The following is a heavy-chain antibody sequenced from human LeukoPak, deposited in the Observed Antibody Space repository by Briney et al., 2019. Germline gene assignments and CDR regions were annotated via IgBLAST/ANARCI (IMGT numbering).Heavy chain of an antibody. CDR1: GFIFSRHG. Sequence: PGGSLRLSCVASGFIFSRHGMHWVRQAPGEGLEWMAFINYDESRTDYADSVKGRFTIFRDNAKNTLYLQMNNLRTDDTAVYYYGKKDTTSGDYWGQGTLVTVSS. CDR3: GKKDTTSGDY. J-gene: IGHJ4*02. V-gene: IGHV3-30*02. CDR2: INYDESRT. D-gene: IGHD1-1*01.